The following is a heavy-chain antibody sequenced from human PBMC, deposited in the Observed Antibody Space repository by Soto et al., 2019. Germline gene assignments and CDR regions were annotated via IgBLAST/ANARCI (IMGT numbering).Heavy chain of an antibody. Sequence: GASVKVSCKASGGTFSSYAISWVRQAPGQGLEWMGGIIPIFGTANYAQKFQGRVTITADESTSTAYMELSSLRSEDTAVYYCARENVVVPAAFYYYYGMDVWGPGTKVTVSS. J-gene: IGHJ6*02. CDR3: ARENVVVPAAFYYYYGMDV. V-gene: IGHV1-69*13. CDR1: GGTFSSYA. CDR2: IIPIFGTA. D-gene: IGHD2-2*01.